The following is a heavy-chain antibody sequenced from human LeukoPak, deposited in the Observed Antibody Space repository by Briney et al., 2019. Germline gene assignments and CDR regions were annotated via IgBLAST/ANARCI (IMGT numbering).Heavy chain of an antibody. CDR3: AKDRSFEGYCSSTSCYLGFDY. CDR2: IYYSGST. J-gene: IGHJ4*02. D-gene: IGHD2-2*01. V-gene: IGHV4-61*01. Sequence: KPSETLSLTCTVSGGSVSSGSYYWSWIRQPPGKGLEWIGYIYYSGSTNYNPSLKSRVTISVDTSKNQFSLKLSSVTAADTAVYYCAKDRSFEGYCSSTSCYLGFDYWGQGTLVTVSS. CDR1: GGSVSSGSYY.